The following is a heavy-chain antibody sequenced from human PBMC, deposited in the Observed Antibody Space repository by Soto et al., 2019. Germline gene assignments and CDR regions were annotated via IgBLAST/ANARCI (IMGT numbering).Heavy chain of an antibody. CDR3: ARDRGNSSSWAPNDAFDI. V-gene: IGHV1-69*13. D-gene: IGHD6-13*01. CDR2: IIPIFGTA. J-gene: IGHJ3*02. Sequence: SVQVSCKASGGTFSSYAISWVRQAPGQGLEWMGGIIPIFGTANYAQRFQGRVTITADESTSTAHMELSSLRSENTAVYYCARDRGNSSSWAPNDAFDIWGQGTMVTVSS. CDR1: GGTFSSYA.